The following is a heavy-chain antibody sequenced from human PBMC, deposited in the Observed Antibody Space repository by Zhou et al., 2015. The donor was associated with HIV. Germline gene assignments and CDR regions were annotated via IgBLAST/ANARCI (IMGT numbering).Heavy chain of an antibody. V-gene: IGHV1-3*04. Sequence: QVHLVQSGAEVKKPGASVKVSCKASGYTFTSHSMHWVRQAPGQRLEWLGWINTGSGETKYSQNFQDRVTITRDRSATAAYMELRSLKSEDTAVYYCARDGYDFGRMWEQIYHYYYMDVWGKGTTVTVSS. J-gene: IGHJ6*03. CDR1: GYTFTSHS. D-gene: IGHD5-12*01. CDR3: ARDGYDFGRMWEQIYHYYYMDV. CDR2: INTGSGET.